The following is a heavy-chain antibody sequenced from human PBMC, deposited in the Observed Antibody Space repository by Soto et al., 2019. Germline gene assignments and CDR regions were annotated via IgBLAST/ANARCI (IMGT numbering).Heavy chain of an antibody. Sequence: GESLKISCKGSGYSFTSYWIGWVRQMPGKGLEWMGIIYPGDSDTRYSPSFQGQVTISADKSISTAYLQWSSLKASDTAMYYCARHPVLRFLQWSYGMDVWGQGTTVTSP. CDR3: ARHPVLRFLQWSYGMDV. V-gene: IGHV5-51*01. J-gene: IGHJ6*02. D-gene: IGHD3-3*01. CDR1: GYSFTSYW. CDR2: IYPGDSDT.